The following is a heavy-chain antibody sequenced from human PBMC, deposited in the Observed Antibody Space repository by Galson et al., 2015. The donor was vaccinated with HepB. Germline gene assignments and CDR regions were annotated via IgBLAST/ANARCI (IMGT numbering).Heavy chain of an antibody. D-gene: IGHD2-21*02. CDR3: VRATAGRVDY. Sequence: SLRLSCAASGFSVTGTYMGWVRQAPGKGLEWVSIFYASGATHYADSVRGRFTVSRDNSKSMLYPQMNIVRADDTAVYYCVRATAGRVDYWGRGTLVSVSS. J-gene: IGHJ4*02. CDR2: FYASGAT. CDR1: GFSVTGTY. V-gene: IGHV3-66*01.